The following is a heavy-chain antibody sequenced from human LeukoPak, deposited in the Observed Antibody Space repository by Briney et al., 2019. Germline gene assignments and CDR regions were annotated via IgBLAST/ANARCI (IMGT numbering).Heavy chain of an antibody. CDR3: AKSGGYGLIDY. J-gene: IGHJ4*02. CDR2: IYSSGST. CDR1: GASISGGGYY. Sequence: SETLSLTCTVSGASISGGGYYWGWIRQPPGKGLEWIGSIYSSGSTYYNASLQSRVTISIETSKNQISLRLNSVTAADTAMYYCAKSGGYGLIDYWGQGTLVTVSS. V-gene: IGHV4-39*01. D-gene: IGHD1-26*01.